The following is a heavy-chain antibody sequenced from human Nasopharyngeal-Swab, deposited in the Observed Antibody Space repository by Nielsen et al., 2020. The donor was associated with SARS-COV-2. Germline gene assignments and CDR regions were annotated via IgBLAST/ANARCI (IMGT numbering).Heavy chain of an antibody. D-gene: IGHD2-2*01. CDR1: GFTFSSYA. Sequence: GESLKISCAASGFTFSSYAMSWVRQAPGKGLEWVSAISGSGGSTYYADSVKGRFTISRDNSKNTLYLQMNSLRAEDTAVYYCAKSPPGSTRDYYYYGMDVWGQGTTVTASS. J-gene: IGHJ6*02. CDR2: ISGSGGST. V-gene: IGHV3-23*01. CDR3: AKSPPGSTRDYYYYGMDV.